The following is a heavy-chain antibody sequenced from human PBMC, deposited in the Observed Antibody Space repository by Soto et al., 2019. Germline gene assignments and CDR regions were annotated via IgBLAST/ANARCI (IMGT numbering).Heavy chain of an antibody. CDR1: GVTFSSYA. Sequence: PGGSLRLSYAASGVTFSSYAMSWVRQAPGKGLEWVSAIWYDGSKTYYVDSVKGRFTISRDNSKNTLYLQMDSLRAEDMSVYYCARATYYYDNSGSSYGLDVWGQGTTVTVS. V-gene: IGHV3-23*01. CDR3: ARATYYYDNSGSSYGLDV. D-gene: IGHD3-22*01. J-gene: IGHJ6*02. CDR2: IWYDGSKT.